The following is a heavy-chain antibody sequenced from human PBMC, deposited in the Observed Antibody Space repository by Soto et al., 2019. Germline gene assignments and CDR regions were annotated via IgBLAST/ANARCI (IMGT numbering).Heavy chain of an antibody. J-gene: IGHJ6*02. CDR2: ISSSSSYI. CDR1: GFTFSSYS. V-gene: IGHV3-21*01. Sequence: GGSLRLSCAASGFTFSSYSMNWVRQAPGKGLEWVSSISSSSSYIYYADSVKGRFTISRGNAKNSLYLQMNSLRAEDTAVYYCAVTGTRGSFYYYGMDVWGQGTTVTVSS. D-gene: IGHD1-1*01. CDR3: AVTGTRGSFYYYGMDV.